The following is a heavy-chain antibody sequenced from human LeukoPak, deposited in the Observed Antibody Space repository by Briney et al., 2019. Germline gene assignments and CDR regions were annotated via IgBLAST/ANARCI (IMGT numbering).Heavy chain of an antibody. CDR3: ATGAYRYFDY. J-gene: IGHJ4*02. CDR2: FDPEDGET. CDR1: GGTFSSYA. Sequence: ASVKVSCKASGGTFSSYAISWVRQAPGKGLEWMGGFDPEDGETIYAQKFQGRVTMTEDTSTDTAYMELSSLRSEDTAVYYCATGAYRYFDYWGQGTLVTVSS. V-gene: IGHV1-24*01.